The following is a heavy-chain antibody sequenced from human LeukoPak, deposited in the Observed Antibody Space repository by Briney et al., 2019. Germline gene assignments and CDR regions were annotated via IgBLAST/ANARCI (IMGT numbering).Heavy chain of an antibody. J-gene: IGHJ4*02. CDR3: AKDETGIAAAGTFPGDY. CDR1: GFTFSSYG. V-gene: IGHV3-30*18. D-gene: IGHD6-13*01. Sequence: GGSLRLSCAASGFTFSSYGMRWVRQAPGKGLEWVAVISYDGSNKYYADSVKGRFTISRDNSKNTLYLQMNSLRAEDTAVYYCAKDETGIAAAGTFPGDYWGQGTLVTVSS. CDR2: ISYDGSNK.